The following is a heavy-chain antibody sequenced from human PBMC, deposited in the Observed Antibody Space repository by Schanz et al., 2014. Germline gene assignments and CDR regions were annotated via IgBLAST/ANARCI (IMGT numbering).Heavy chain of an antibody. V-gene: IGHV1-69*08. CDR1: GGTLNSYT. J-gene: IGHJ5*02. CDR2: IVPIAGIT. CDR3: AREVGLYDRGWFDP. Sequence: QVQLVQSGAEVKKPGSSMKVSCKASGGTLNSYTINWVRQAPGQGLEWMGRIVPIAGITNYAQRFQGRVTITADKSSDTAYMELSSLRSEDTAVYYCAREVGLYDRGWFDPWGQGTLVTVSS. D-gene: IGHD3-22*01.